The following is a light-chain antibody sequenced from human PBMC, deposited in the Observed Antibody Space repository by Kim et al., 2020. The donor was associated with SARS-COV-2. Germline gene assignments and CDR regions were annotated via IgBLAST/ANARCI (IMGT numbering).Light chain of an antibody. CDR2: RND. Sequence: HGQRVTISCCGSSSNIGSNYGYWYQQLPGTAPKLLIYRNDQRPSGVPDRFSGSKSGTSASLAISGLRSEDEAEYYCAAWDDSLRVFGGGTQLTVL. J-gene: IGLJ3*02. CDR3: AAWDDSLRV. CDR1: SSNIGSNY. V-gene: IGLV1-47*01.